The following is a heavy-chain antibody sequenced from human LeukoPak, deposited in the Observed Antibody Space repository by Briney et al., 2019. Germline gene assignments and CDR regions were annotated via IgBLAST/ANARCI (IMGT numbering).Heavy chain of an antibody. CDR3: ARNNGMDV. V-gene: IGHV3-7*03. CDR2: VNRDGSET. J-gene: IGHJ6*02. CDR1: GFALSSHW. Sequence: PGGSLRLSCAASGFALSSHWMTWVCQVPGSGPEWVANVNRDGSETYYLDSVKGRFTISKDNAKNSLYLQMNSLRAEDTALYHCARNNGMDVWGQGTTVIVSS.